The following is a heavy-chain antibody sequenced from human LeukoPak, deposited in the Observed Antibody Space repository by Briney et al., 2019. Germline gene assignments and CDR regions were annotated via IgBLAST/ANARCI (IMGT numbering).Heavy chain of an antibody. V-gene: IGHV4-31*03. J-gene: IGHJ4*01. CDR3: ASDYYDSSGYTYYFDY. CDR1: GGSISSGGYY. CDR2: IYYSGST. Sequence: SETLSLTCTVSGGSISSGGYYWSWIRQHPGKGLEWIGYIYYSGSTYYNPSLKSRVTISVDTAKNQFSLKLSSVTAADTAVYYCASDYYDSSGYTYYFDYWGHGTLVTVSS. D-gene: IGHD3-22*01.